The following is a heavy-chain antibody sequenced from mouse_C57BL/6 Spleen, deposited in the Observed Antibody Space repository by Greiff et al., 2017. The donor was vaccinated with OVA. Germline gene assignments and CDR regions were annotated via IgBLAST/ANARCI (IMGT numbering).Heavy chain of an antibody. V-gene: IGHV3-1*01. CDR3: ARGVDGYPDY. Sequence: EVKLQESGPGMVKPSQSLSLTCTVTGYSITSGYDWHWIRHFPGNKLEWMGDISYSGSTNYNPSLKSRISITHDTSKNHFFLKLNSVTTEDTATYYCARGVDGYPDYWGQGTTLTVSS. J-gene: IGHJ2*01. CDR1: GYSITSGYD. D-gene: IGHD2-3*01. CDR2: ISYSGST.